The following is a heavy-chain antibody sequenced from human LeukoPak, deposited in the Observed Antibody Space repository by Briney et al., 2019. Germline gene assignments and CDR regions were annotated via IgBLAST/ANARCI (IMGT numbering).Heavy chain of an antibody. J-gene: IGHJ1*01. V-gene: IGHV3-74*01. D-gene: IGHD1-14*01. CDR3: ARDLGFSPDH. CDR2: ISPDGTVT. Sequence: GGTLTLSCVASGFALSDSWMLGLRQAPGKGGVWLSHISPDGTVTNYAAFVKGRFIISRDNAKNTVFLQMNSLSAEDTSVYYCARDLGFSPDHWGQGTLVTVS. CDR1: GFALSDSW.